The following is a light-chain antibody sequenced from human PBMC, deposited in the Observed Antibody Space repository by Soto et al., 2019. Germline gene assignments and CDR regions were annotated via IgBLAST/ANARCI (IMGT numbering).Light chain of an antibody. CDR1: QNLHSL. J-gene: IGKJ5*01. V-gene: IGKV3-11*01. CDR3: QQRTRWPMT. Sequence: EIVLTHSPATVSLSAVGIVTLSCSASQNLHSLLNWYQQRPGQAPRPLIYDGSKRAAGVPDRISGAGSGTDYTLNISSLEPEDFAVYYCQQRTRWPMTFGQRTRLEIK. CDR2: DGS.